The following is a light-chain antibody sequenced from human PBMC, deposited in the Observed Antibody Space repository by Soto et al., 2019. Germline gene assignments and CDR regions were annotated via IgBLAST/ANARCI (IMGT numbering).Light chain of an antibody. J-gene: IGKJ2*01. CDR2: GAS. Sequence: EIVLTQSPGTLSLSPGERATLSCRASQSVSDNYLAWYQQKSGQAPRLLIYGASSRATGIPDRFSGSGSGTDFTLTISRLEPEDFAVYYCQQYGSSPPTTFGQGTKLEIK. V-gene: IGKV3-20*01. CDR1: QSVSDNY. CDR3: QQYGSSPPTT.